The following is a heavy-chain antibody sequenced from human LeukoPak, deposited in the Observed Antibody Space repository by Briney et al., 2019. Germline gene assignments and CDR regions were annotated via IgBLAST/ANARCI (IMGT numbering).Heavy chain of an antibody. Sequence: GGSLRLSCAASGFTVSSNYMSWVRQAPGKGLEWVSVIYSGGSTYYADSVKGRFTISRDNSKNTLYLQMNSLRAEDTAVYYCARARPTPTKGAFDIWGQGTMVTVSS. CDR2: IYSGGST. CDR1: GFTVSSNY. D-gene: IGHD5-12*01. J-gene: IGHJ3*02. CDR3: ARARPTPTKGAFDI. V-gene: IGHV3-66*01.